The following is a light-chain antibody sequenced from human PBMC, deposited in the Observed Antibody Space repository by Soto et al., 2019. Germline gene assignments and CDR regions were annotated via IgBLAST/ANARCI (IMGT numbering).Light chain of an antibody. CDR2: GAS. V-gene: IGKV3-15*01. CDR3: QQYTNWPRT. J-gene: IGKJ1*01. CDR1: QSVSNK. Sequence: EIVMTQSPDTLSVSTGERATLSCRATQSVSNKLAWYQHKPGQAPRLLIYGASTRATGIPCRFSGSGSGTEFTLTINSLQSEDCAIYYCQQYTNWPRTLGQGTKVEI.